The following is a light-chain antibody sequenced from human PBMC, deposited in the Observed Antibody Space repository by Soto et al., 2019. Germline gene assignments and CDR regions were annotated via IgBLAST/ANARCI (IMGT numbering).Light chain of an antibody. Sequence: DIVMTQSPDSLAVSLGERATINCKSSQSVLYSSNNKNYLAWYQQKPRQPPKLLIYWASTRESGVPDRFSGSGSGTYFTLTISNLQAEDVAVYYCQQYYSTPPYTFGQGTKLEIK. CDR2: WAS. V-gene: IGKV4-1*01. CDR3: QQYYSTPPYT. CDR1: QSVLYSSNNKNY. J-gene: IGKJ2*01.